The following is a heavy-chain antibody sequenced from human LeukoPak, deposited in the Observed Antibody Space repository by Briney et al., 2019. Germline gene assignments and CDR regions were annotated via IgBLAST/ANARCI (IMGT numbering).Heavy chain of an antibody. CDR2: IYTSGST. CDR1: GGSISSYY. V-gene: IGHV4-4*07. CDR3: ARGIMVRGVMSYFDY. Sequence: PSETLSLTCTVSGGSISSYYWSWIRQPAGKGLEWIGRIYTSGSTNYNPSLKSRVTMSVDTSKNQFSLKLSSVTAADTAVYYCARGIMVRGVMSYFDYWGQGTLVTVSS. D-gene: IGHD3-10*01. J-gene: IGHJ4*02.